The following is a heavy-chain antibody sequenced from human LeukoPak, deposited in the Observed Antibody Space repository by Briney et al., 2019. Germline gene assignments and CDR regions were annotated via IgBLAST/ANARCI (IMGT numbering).Heavy chain of an antibody. CDR1: GFSFTNYA. J-gene: IGHJ6*02. V-gene: IGHV3-23*01. Sequence: PGGSLRLSCAASGFSFTNYAMSWVRQAPGKGLEWVSAISGSGGSTYYADSVKGRFTISRDNSKNTLYLQMNSLRAEDTDVYYCAKGFGDYYYYYGMDVWGQGTTVTVSS. CDR2: ISGSGGST. CDR3: AKGFGDYYYYYGMDV. D-gene: IGHD3-10*01.